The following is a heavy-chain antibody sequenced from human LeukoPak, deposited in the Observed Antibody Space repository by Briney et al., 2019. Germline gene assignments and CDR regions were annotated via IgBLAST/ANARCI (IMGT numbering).Heavy chain of an antibody. D-gene: IGHD6-19*01. Sequence: ASVKVSCKASGYTFTSYDINWVRQATGQGLEWMGWMNPNSGNTGYAQKFQGRVTMTRDTSISTAYMELSRLRSDDTAVYYCARDLRGWSFFDYWGQGTLVTVSS. V-gene: IGHV1-8*01. CDR2: MNPNSGNT. CDR3: ARDLRGWSFFDY. J-gene: IGHJ4*02. CDR1: GYTFTSYD.